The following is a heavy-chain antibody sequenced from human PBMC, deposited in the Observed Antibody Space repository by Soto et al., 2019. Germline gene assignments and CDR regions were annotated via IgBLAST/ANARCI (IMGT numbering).Heavy chain of an antibody. V-gene: IGHV3-9*01. Sequence: EVQLVESGGGLVQPGRSLRLSCAASGFTFDDYAMHWVRQAPGKGLEWVSGISWNSGSIGYADSVKGRFTISIDNAKNSLYLQMNSLRAEDTALYYCAQDRRYGGNSEGFDYWGQGTLVTVSS. CDR2: ISWNSGSI. J-gene: IGHJ4*02. D-gene: IGHD2-21*02. CDR1: GFTFDDYA. CDR3: AQDRRYGGNSEGFDY.